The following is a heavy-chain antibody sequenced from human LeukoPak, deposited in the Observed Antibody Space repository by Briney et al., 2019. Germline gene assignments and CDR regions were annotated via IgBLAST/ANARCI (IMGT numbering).Heavy chain of an antibody. CDR2: ISWNSGSI. D-gene: IGHD3-10*01. CDR3: AKAYGSGSYSPYYFDY. Sequence: GGSLRLSCAASGFTFDDYAMHWVRQAPGKGLEWVSGISWNSGSIGYADSVKGRFTTSRDNAKNSLYLQMNSLRAEDTALYYCAKAYGSGSYSPYYFDYWGQGTLVTVSS. J-gene: IGHJ4*02. V-gene: IGHV3-9*01. CDR1: GFTFDDYA.